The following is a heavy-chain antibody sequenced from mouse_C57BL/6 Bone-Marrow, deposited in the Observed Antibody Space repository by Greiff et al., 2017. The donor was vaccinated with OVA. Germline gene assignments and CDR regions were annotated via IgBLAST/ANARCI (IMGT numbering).Heavy chain of an antibody. V-gene: IGHV3-6*01. J-gene: IGHJ1*03. CDR3: AREGYPTFWYFDV. CDR2: ISYDGSN. Sequence: EVQRVESGPGLVKPSQSLSLTCSVTGYSITSGYYWNWIRQFPGNKLEWMGYISYDGSNNYNPSLKNRISITRDTSKNQFFLKLNSVTTEDTATYYCAREGYPTFWYFDVWGTGTTVTVSS. CDR1: GYSITSGYY. D-gene: IGHD3-1*01.